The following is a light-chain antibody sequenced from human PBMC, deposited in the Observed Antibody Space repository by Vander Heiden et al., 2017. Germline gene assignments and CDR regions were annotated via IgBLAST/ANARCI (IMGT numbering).Light chain of an antibody. CDR3: QHEKSSPIT. Sequence: DIQMTQSPSTLSASVGDRVTITCRASQSISSWLAWYQQKPGKAPNLLIYKASSLESGVPSRFSGSGSGTEFTLTITSLQPEDFATYYCQHEKSSPITFGQGTLMDIK. V-gene: IGKV1-5*03. J-gene: IGKJ5*01. CDR1: QSISSW. CDR2: KAS.